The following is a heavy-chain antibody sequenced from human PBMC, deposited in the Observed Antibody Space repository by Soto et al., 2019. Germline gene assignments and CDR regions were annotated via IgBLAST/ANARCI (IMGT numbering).Heavy chain of an antibody. Sequence: QEQLQESGPGLVKPSQTLSLTCTVSGASVSSVDYYWGWVRQPPGKGLEWVGYIYYSGHSYFNPSLNGRVNRAVDTSNNQFSLNLNSATAADTAVYYCVRDGWSNWGQGALVTVSS. V-gene: IGHV4-30-4*01. D-gene: IGHD3-10*01. CDR2: IYYSGHS. J-gene: IGHJ4*02. CDR1: GASVSSVDYY. CDR3: VRDGWSN.